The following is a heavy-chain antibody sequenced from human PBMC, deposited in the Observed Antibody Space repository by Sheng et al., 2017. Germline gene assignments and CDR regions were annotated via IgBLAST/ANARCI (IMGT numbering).Heavy chain of an antibody. D-gene: IGHD1-26*01. CDR1: GGSFSGYY. CDR2: INHSGST. Sequence: QVQLQQWGAGLVEAFGDPCPLTXAVYGGSFSGYYWSWIRQPPGKGLEWIGEINHSGSTNYNPSLQESSTISVDTSKNQFSLKLSSVTAADTAVYYCASGVGAFDYWGQGNPGHRLL. CDR3: ASGVGAFDY. V-gene: IGHV4-34*01. J-gene: IGHJ4*02.